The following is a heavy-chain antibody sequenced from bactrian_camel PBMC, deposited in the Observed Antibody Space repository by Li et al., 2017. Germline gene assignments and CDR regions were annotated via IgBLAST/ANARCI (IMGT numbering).Heavy chain of an antibody. CDR1: GWIYSSYY. J-gene: IGHJ4*01. V-gene: IGHV3S28*01. CDR2: INEGGGST. CDR3: TVRPNSAEDNY. Sequence: QVQLVESGGGLVQPGGSLRLSCAASGWIYSSYYCMGWLRQVPGKGLEWVSAINEGGGSTYAADSVKGRFTISRDNAKGTLYLQLNSLKTEDTALYYCTVRPNSAEDNYWGQGTQVTVS.